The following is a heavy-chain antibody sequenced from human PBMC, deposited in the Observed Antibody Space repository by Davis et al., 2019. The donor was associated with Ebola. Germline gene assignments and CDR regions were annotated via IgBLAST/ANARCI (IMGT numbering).Heavy chain of an antibody. CDR3: AKDKWLANLKYYYYYYMDV. J-gene: IGHJ6*03. CDR2: ISWNSGSI. CDR1: GFTFDDYA. Sequence: SLKISCAASGFTFDDYAMHWVRQAPGKGLEWVSGISWNSGSIGYADSVKGRFTISRDNSKNTLYLQMNSLRAEDTAVYYCAKDKWLANLKYYYYYYMDVWGKGTTVTVSS. D-gene: IGHD5-12*01. V-gene: IGHV3-9*01.